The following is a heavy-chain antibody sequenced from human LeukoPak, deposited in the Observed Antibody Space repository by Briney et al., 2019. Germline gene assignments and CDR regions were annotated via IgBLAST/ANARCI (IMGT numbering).Heavy chain of an antibody. CDR1: GYTFTSYG. V-gene: IGHV1-18*01. Sequence: ASVKVSCKASGYTFTSYGISWVRQAPGQGLEWMGWISAYNGNTNYAQKLQGRVTMTTDTSTSTAYMELRSLRSDDTAVYYCARDLPSMVAANYYYYMDVWGKGTTVTISS. CDR2: ISAYNGNT. CDR3: ARDLPSMVAANYYYYMDV. D-gene: IGHD2-15*01. J-gene: IGHJ6*03.